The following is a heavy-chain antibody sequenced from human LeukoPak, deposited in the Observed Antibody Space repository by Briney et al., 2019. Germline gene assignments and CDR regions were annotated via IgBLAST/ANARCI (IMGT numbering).Heavy chain of an antibody. Sequence: TLSLTCTVSGGSISSGSYYWSWIRQPAGKGLEWIGRIYTSGSTNYNPSLKSRVTISVDTSKNQFSLKLSSVTAADTAVYYCARDREGYSSSWYSFSFDYWGQGTLVTVSS. CDR3: ARDREGYSSSWYSFSFDY. V-gene: IGHV4-61*02. D-gene: IGHD6-13*01. CDR1: GGSISSGSYY. CDR2: IYTSGST. J-gene: IGHJ4*02.